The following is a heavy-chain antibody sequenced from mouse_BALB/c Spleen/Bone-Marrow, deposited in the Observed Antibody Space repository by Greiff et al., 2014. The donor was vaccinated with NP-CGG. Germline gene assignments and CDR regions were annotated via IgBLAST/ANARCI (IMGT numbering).Heavy chain of an antibody. CDR1: GFSLTSYG. D-gene: IGHD1-1*01. CDR2: IWGDGSI. V-gene: IGHV2-3*01. J-gene: IGHJ4*01. Sequence: VQLVESGPGLVAPAQILSITCTVSGFSLTSYGVSWVRQPPGKGLEWLGVIWGDGSINYNSALISRLSIIKDNSKSQVFLKLNSVQTDDTATYYCAKVNRYGYAMDYWGQGTSVTVSS. CDR3: AKVNRYGYAMDY.